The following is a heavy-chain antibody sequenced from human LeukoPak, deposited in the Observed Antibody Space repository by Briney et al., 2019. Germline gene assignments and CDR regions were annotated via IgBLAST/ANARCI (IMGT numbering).Heavy chain of an antibody. CDR3: AKAPVTTCRGAYCYPFDY. CDR2: MSSSDDGR. J-gene: IGHJ4*02. CDR1: GFSFSSYA. D-gene: IGHD2-21*01. Sequence: GGSLRLSCATSGFSFSSYAMSWVRQAPGKGLEWVSAMSSSDDGRYYAASVRGRFTISRDTSRSTLYLQMNSLRAEDAAVYYCAKAPVTTCRGAYCYPFDYWGQGTLVTVSS. V-gene: IGHV3-23*01.